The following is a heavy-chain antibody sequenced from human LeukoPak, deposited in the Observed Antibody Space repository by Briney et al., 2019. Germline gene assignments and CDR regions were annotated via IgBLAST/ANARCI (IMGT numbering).Heavy chain of an antibody. J-gene: IGHJ3*02. CDR2: INTDGSST. CDR1: GFTFSNAW. V-gene: IGHV3-74*01. D-gene: IGHD5-12*01. CDR3: ARDQVATTAFDI. Sequence: PGGSLRLSCAASGFTFSNAWMHWVRQAPGKGLVWVSRINTDGSSTSYADSVKGRFTISRDNAKNTLYLQMNSLRAEDTAVYYCARDQVATTAFDIWGQGTMVTVSS.